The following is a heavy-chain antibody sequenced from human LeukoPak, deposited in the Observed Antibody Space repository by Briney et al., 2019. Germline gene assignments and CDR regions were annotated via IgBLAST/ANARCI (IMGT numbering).Heavy chain of an antibody. CDR2: ISAIFDTA. Sequence: AAVKVSCKACGGTFSSYAVCWVRQGPGEGLEWMGVISAIFDTASSAQKFQGRFTITTDESTSTAYMELNSLRSEDTAVYYCARDAGTPYYYYYMDVWGKGTTVTVSS. CDR1: GGTFSSYA. D-gene: IGHD6-13*01. J-gene: IGHJ6*03. V-gene: IGHV1-69*05. CDR3: ARDAGTPYYYYYMDV.